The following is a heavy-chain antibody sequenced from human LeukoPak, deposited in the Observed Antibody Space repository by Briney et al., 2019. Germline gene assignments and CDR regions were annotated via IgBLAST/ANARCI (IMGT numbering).Heavy chain of an antibody. V-gene: IGHV1-46*01. CDR2: INPSGGST. Sequence: ASVTVSCKASGYTFTSYYMHWVRQAPGQGLEWMGLINPSGGSTSYAHKFQGLVTMTRDTSPSTVYMELSSLRSEDTAVYYCARGFCGGDCYPFDYWGQGTLVTVSS. CDR3: ARGFCGGDCYPFDY. J-gene: IGHJ4*02. D-gene: IGHD2-21*02. CDR1: GYTFTSYY.